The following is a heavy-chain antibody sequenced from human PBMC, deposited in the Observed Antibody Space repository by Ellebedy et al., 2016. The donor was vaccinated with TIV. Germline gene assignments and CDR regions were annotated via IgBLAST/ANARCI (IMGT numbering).Heavy chain of an antibody. CDR3: ARDPRPYLRYGHYDF. J-gene: IGHJ4*02. CDR1: GFPFSSYA. CDR2: INDISSHI. D-gene: IGHD3-9*01. Sequence: GESLKISCAASGFPFSSYAMNWVRQAPGKGLEWVSSINDISSHIYYADSLRGRFTISRDNAKNSLFPQMDNLSADDTDVYYCARDPRPYLRYGHYDFWGQGTLVTVSS. V-gene: IGHV3-21*01.